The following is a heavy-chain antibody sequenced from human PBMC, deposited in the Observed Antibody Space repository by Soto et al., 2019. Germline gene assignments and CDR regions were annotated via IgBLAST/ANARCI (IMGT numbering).Heavy chain of an antibody. CDR3: ASTNSRTGPNYYYYYGMDV. Sequence: EVQLVQSGAEVKKPGESLRISCKGSGYSFTSYWISWVRQMPGKGLEWMGRIDPSDSYTNYSPSFQGHVTISADKSISTAYLQWSSLKASDTAMYYCASTNSRTGPNYYYYYGMDVWGQGTTVTVSS. J-gene: IGHJ6*02. D-gene: IGHD2-2*01. CDR2: IDPSDSYT. CDR1: GYSFTSYW. V-gene: IGHV5-10-1*03.